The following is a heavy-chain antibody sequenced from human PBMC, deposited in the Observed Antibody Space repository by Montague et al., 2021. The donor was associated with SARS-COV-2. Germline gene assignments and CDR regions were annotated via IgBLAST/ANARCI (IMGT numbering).Heavy chain of an antibody. CDR3: VRGWGSWFH. V-gene: IGHV4-34*01. D-gene: IGHD3-16*01. CDR2: IDQSGKT. CDR1: PTSFSGYY. J-gene: IGHJ4*02. Sequence: LSLSVHPTSFSGYYRGWIRQAPGKGLEWIGEIDQSGKTKYNPTLKRRVTISADTSKSQFSLKLNSVTAADTAVYYCVRGWGSWFHWGQGTLVTVSS.